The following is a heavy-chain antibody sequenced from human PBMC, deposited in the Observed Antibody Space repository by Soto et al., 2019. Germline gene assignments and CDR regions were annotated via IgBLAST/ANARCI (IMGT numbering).Heavy chain of an antibody. D-gene: IGHD3-22*01. J-gene: IGHJ4*02. CDR2: IDPSDSQT. V-gene: IGHV5-10-1*01. CDR3: ARQIYDSDTGPNFQYYFDS. Sequence: GESLKISCKGSGYSSAGYWITWVRQKPGKGLEWMGRIDPSDSQTYYSPSFRGHVTISVTKSITTVFLQWSSLRASDTAMYYCARQIYDSDTGPNFQYYFDSWGQGTQVTVSS. CDR1: GYSSAGYW.